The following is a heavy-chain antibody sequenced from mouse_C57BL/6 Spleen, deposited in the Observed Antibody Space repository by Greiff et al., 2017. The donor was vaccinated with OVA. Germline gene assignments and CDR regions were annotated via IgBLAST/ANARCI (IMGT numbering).Heavy chain of an antibody. Sequence: QVHVKQSGAELVRPGASVTLSCKASGYTFTDYEMHWVKQTPVHGLEWIGAIDPETGGTAYNQKFKGKAILTADKSSSTAYMELRSLTSEDSAVYYCTRGHLFYWGQGTTLTVSS. CDR2: IDPETGGT. D-gene: IGHD3-1*01. J-gene: IGHJ2*01. CDR1: GYTFTDYE. CDR3: TRGHLFY. V-gene: IGHV1-15*01.